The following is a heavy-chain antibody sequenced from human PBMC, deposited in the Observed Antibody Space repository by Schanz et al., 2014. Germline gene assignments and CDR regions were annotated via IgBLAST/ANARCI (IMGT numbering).Heavy chain of an antibody. CDR2: ISSSGTSI. CDR3: ARSRGLDSIFDF. CDR1: GFTFITYT. J-gene: IGHJ4*02. Sequence: EVQLVESGGGVVQPGGSLRLSCATSGFTFITYTMNWVRQTPGKGLEWVSFISSSGTSIYYADSVKGRFTISRDNAKNSLYLQMNSLRAEDTAVYYCARSRGLDSIFDFWGRGTLVTVSS. D-gene: IGHD5-12*01. V-gene: IGHV3-48*01.